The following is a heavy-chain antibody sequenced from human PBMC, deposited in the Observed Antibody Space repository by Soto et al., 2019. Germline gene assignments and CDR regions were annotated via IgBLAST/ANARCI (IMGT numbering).Heavy chain of an antibody. CDR2: IYHSGST. J-gene: IGHJ4*02. Sequence: PSVTLSLTCAVSGASVTSDDYYWSWIRQPPGKGLEWIGYIYHSGSTYYNPSLKSRVSISIDTSQDQFSLKLTSLTAADTAVYYCARDPIFYYASSGYGGSYFDYWGQGSRVTVSS. CDR3: ARDPIFYYASSGYGGSYFDY. CDR1: GASVTSDDYY. D-gene: IGHD3-22*01. V-gene: IGHV4-30-4*01.